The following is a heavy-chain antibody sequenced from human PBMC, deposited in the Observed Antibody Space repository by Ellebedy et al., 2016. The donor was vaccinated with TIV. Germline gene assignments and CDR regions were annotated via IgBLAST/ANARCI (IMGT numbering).Heavy chain of an antibody. CDR1: GLTFSSYA. Sequence: GGSLRLSCAASGLTFSSYAMSWVRQAPGKGLEWVSGISGSGGSTYYADSVKGRFTISRDNSKNTLYLQMNSLRAEDTAVYYCAKDQEQQLVLEAFGYWGQGTLVTVSS. D-gene: IGHD6-13*01. CDR3: AKDQEQQLVLEAFGY. CDR2: ISGSGGST. V-gene: IGHV3-23*01. J-gene: IGHJ4*02.